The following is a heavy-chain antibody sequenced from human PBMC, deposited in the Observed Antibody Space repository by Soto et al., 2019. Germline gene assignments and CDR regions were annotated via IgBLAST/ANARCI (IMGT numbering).Heavy chain of an antibody. D-gene: IGHD2-21*01. Sequence: GGSLRLSCATSGFPFSDYYMSWVRQAPGKGLEWLSHISPKSTYRNYADSVKGRLTISRDNTKSSLFLQMSSLGVEDTAVYYCARGGGGGLFEHWGQGVLVTVSS. CDR2: ISPKSTYR. J-gene: IGHJ4*02. V-gene: IGHV3-11*06. CDR1: GFPFSDYY. CDR3: ARGGGGGLFEH.